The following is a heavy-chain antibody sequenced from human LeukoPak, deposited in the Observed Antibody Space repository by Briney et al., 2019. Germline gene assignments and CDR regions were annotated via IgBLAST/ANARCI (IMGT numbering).Heavy chain of an antibody. Sequence: GGSLRLSCAASGFTFSSYWMSWVRQAPGKGLEWVANIKQDGSEKYYVDSVKGRSTISRDNAKNSLYLQMNSLRAEDTAVYYCAREGGSYCFDYWGQGTLVTVSS. CDR2: IKQDGSEK. V-gene: IGHV3-7*01. D-gene: IGHD1-26*01. CDR3: AREGGSYCFDY. J-gene: IGHJ4*02. CDR1: GFTFSSYW.